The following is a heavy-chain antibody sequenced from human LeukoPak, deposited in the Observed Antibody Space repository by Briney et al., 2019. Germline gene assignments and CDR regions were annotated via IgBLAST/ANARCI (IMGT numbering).Heavy chain of an antibody. CDR2: INPNSGGT. Sequence: ASVKVSCKASGYTFTGYYMHWVRQAPGQGLEWMGRINPNSGGTNYAQKFQGRVAMTRDTSISTAYMELSRLRSDDTAVYYCARVGRIRGLGAFDIWGQGTMVTVSS. CDR3: ARVGRIRGLGAFDI. CDR1: GYTFTGYY. D-gene: IGHD6-25*01. V-gene: IGHV1-2*06. J-gene: IGHJ3*02.